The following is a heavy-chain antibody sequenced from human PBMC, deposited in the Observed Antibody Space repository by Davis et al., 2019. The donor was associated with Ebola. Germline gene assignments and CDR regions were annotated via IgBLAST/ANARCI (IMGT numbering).Heavy chain of an antibody. J-gene: IGHJ6*02. V-gene: IGHV3-7*01. CDR3: ARDPSITIFGVVIYYYYYGMDV. CDR2: IKQDVSEK. Sequence: GGSLRLSCAASGFTFSSYWMSWVRQAPGKGLEWVANIKQDVSEKYYVDSVKGRFTFSRDNAKNSLYLQMNSLRAEDTAVYYCARDPSITIFGVVIYYYYYGMDVWGQGTTVTVSS. CDR1: GFTFSSYW. D-gene: IGHD3-3*01.